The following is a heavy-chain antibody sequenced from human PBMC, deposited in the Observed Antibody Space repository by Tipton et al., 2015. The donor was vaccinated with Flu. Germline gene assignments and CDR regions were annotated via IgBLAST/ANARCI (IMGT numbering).Heavy chain of an antibody. CDR1: GFTFSSYW. D-gene: IGHD3-22*01. CDR2: IKQDGSEK. V-gene: IGHV3-7*01. J-gene: IGHJ6*02. Sequence: SLRLSCAASGFTFSSYWMCWVRQAPGKGLEWVANIKQDGSEKYYVDSVKGRFTISRDNAKNSLYLQMNSLRAEDTAVYYCARDEKRVDYYDSSGRPGSYYYYYGMDVWGQGTTVTVSS. CDR3: ARDEKRVDYYDSSGRPGSYYYYYGMDV.